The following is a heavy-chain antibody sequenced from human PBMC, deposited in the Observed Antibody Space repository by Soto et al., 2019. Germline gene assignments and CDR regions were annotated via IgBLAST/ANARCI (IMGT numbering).Heavy chain of an antibody. V-gene: IGHV1-58*01. Sequence: SVKVSCKASGFTFTSSAVQWVRQARGQRLEWIGWIVVGSGNTNYAQKFQERVTITRDMSTSTANMELSSLRSEDTAVYYCTRERAHQYYSRHGMDVWAKGPRSPSP. D-gene: IGHD4-4*01. CDR2: IVVGSGNT. CDR1: GFTFTSSA. CDR3: TRERAHQYYSRHGMDV. J-gene: IGHJ6*02.